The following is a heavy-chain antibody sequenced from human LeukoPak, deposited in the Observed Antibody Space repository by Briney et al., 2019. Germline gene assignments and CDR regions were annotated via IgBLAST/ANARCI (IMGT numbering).Heavy chain of an antibody. CDR2: INPSGGST. CDR3: ARDRERGYSYAYGGDY. D-gene: IGHD5-18*01. V-gene: IGHV1-46*01. J-gene: IGHJ4*02. Sequence: ASVKVSCKASGYTFTSYYMHWVRQAPGQGLEWMGIINPSGGSTNSPQKFQGRVTMTRDTSTSTVYMELSSLKSEDTAVYYCARDRERGYSYAYGGDYWGQGTLVTVSS. CDR1: GYTFTSYY.